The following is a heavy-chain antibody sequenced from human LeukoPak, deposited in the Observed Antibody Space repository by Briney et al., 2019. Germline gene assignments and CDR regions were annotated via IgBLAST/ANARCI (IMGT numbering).Heavy chain of an antibody. D-gene: IGHD3-16*01. J-gene: IGHJ4*02. CDR2: IQTSGNT. V-gene: IGHV4-4*07. CDR3: ARESVLTFYFDY. CDR1: GGSISSYY. Sequence: SETLSLTCTVSGGSISSYYWSWIRQPAGKGLEWIGRIQTSGNTNYNPSLKSRVTMSVDTSKNQFSLKLSSVTAADTAVYYCARESVLTFYFDYWGQGTLVTVSS.